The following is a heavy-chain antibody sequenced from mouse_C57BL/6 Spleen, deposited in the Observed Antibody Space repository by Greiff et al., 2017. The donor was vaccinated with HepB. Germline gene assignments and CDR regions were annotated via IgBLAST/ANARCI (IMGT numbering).Heavy chain of an antibody. J-gene: IGHJ3*01. D-gene: IGHD1-1*01. CDR3: AVYDSSVGFAY. Sequence: QVQLQQSGAELARPGASVKMSCTASGYTFTSYTMHWVKQRPGQGLEWIGYINPSSGYTKYNQKFKDKATLTADKSSNTAYMQLSSLTSEDSAVYYCAVYDSSVGFAYWGQGTLVTVSA. CDR2: INPSSGYT. V-gene: IGHV1-4*01. CDR1: GYTFTSYT.